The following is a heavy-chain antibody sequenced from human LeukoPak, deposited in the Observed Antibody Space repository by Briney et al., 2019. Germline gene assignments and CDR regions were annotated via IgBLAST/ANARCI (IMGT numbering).Heavy chain of an antibody. CDR3: WASCYKGLEAFDN. CDR1: GFTFSSYW. V-gene: IGHV3-7*01. Sequence: PGGSLRLSCAASGFTFSSYWMSWVRQAPGKGLEWVANIKQDGREKYYVDSVKGRFTISRDNAKNSLYLQMNSLRAEDTAVYYFWASCYKGLEAFDNWGQGTMVTVSS. J-gene: IGHJ3*02. CDR2: IKQDGREK. D-gene: IGHD2-2*02.